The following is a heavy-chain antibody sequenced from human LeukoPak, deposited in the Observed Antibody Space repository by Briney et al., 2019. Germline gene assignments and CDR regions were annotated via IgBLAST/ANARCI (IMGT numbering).Heavy chain of an antibody. CDR3: AREWSSSSFFDY. J-gene: IGHJ4*02. V-gene: IGHV3-9*01. CDR1: GFTFDDYA. D-gene: IGHD6-6*01. CDR2: ISWNSGSI. Sequence: GGSLRLSCAASGFTFDDYAMHWVRQAPGKGLEWVSGISWNSGSIGYADSVKGRFTISRDNAKNSLYLQMNSLRAEDTALYYCAREWSSSSFFDYWGQGTLVTVSS.